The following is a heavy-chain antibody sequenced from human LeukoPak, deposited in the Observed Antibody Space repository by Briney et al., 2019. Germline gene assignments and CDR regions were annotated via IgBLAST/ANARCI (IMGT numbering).Heavy chain of an antibody. Sequence: SETLSLTCAVYGGSFSGYYWSWIRQPPGKGREWSGEINHSGSTNYNPSLKSRVTISVDTSKNQFSLKLSSVTAADTAVYYCARVPRRYYYDSRGIYYFDYWGQGTLVTVS. CDR3: ARVPRRYYYDSRGIYYFDY. CDR2: INHSGST. V-gene: IGHV4-34*01. J-gene: IGHJ4*02. D-gene: IGHD3-22*01. CDR1: GGSFSGYY.